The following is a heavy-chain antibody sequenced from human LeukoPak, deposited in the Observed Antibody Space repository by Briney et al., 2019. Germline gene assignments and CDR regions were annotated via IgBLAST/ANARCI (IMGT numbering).Heavy chain of an antibody. CDR1: GFTFSSYS. V-gene: IGHV3-21*01. J-gene: IGHJ6*02. Sequence: GGSLRLSCAASGFTFSSYSMNWVRQAPGKGLEWVSSISSSSSYKYYADSVKGRFTISRDNAKNSLFLQMNSLRAEDTAVYYCARDRYYFDSSGYYDYHDGMDVWGQGTTVTVSS. CDR2: ISSSSSYK. D-gene: IGHD3-22*01. CDR3: ARDRYYFDSSGYYDYHDGMDV.